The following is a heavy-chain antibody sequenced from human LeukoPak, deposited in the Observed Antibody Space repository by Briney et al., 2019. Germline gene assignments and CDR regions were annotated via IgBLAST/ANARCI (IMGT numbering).Heavy chain of an antibody. CDR1: GGSISSYY. CDR2: IYTSGST. Sequence: SETLSLTCTVSGGSISSYYWSWIRQPAGKGLEWIGRIYTSGSTNYNPSLKSRVTMSVDTSKNQFSLKLSSVTAADTAVYYCAREIMSYYDSSGYYPSNNWFDPWGQGTLVTVSP. D-gene: IGHD3-22*01. J-gene: IGHJ5*02. V-gene: IGHV4-4*07. CDR3: AREIMSYYDSSGYYPSNNWFDP.